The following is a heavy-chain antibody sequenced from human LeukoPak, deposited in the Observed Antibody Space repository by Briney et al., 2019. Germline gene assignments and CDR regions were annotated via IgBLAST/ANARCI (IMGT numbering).Heavy chain of an antibody. V-gene: IGHV3-11*04. Sequence: PGGSLRLSCAASGFTFSDHYMSWIRQAPGKGLEWVSYISHTGTTMYYADSVKGRFTLSRDNAKNSLYVQMNSLRAEDTAVYYCTRDGWVDYWGQGTLVTVSS. CDR1: GFTFSDHY. CDR2: ISHTGTTM. J-gene: IGHJ4*02. CDR3: TRDGWVDY. D-gene: IGHD6-19*01.